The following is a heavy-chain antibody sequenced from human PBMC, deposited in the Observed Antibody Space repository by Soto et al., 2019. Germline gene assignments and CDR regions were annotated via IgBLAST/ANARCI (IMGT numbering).Heavy chain of an antibody. CDR2: IIPIFGTA. CDR3: ARPGPHYYGSGSSNWFDP. Sequence: GASVKVSCKASGGTFSSYATSWVRQAPGQGLEWMGGIIPIFGTANYAQKFQGRVTITADESTSTAYMELSSLRSEDTAVYYCARPGPHYYGSGSSNWFDPWGQGTLVTVSS. J-gene: IGHJ5*02. CDR1: GGTFSSYA. V-gene: IGHV1-69*13. D-gene: IGHD3-10*01.